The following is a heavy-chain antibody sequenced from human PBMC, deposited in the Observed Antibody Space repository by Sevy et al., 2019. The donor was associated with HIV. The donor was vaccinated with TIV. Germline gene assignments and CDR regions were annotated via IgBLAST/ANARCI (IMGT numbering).Heavy chain of an antibody. Sequence: ASVKVSCKASGYTFTGYYMHWVRQAPGQGLEWMGRINPNSGGTNYAQKFQGRVTMTRDTSISTAYMELSRPRSDDTAVYYCAREGRFLEWLYFDYWGQGTLVTVSS. CDR3: AREGRFLEWLYFDY. D-gene: IGHD3-3*01. J-gene: IGHJ4*02. V-gene: IGHV1-2*06. CDR1: GYTFTGYY. CDR2: INPNSGGT.